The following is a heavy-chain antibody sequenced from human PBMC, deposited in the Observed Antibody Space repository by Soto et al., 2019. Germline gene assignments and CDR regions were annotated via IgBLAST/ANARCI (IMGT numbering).Heavy chain of an antibody. CDR2: INHSGST. Sequence: VQLQQWGAGLLKPSETLSLTCAVYGGSFSGYYWSWIRQPPGKGLEWIGEINHSGSTNYNPSLRDRVTLSIDTSKDQFSLKMSSVPAADTAVYYGARVGNLVATSSAWGQGTLVSVST. D-gene: IGHD5-12*01. CDR1: GGSFSGYY. J-gene: IGHJ5*02. CDR3: ARVGNLVATSSA. V-gene: IGHV4-34*01.